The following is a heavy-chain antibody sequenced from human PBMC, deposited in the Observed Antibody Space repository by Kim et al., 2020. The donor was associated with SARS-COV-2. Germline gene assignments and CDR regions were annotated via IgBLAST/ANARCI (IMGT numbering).Heavy chain of an antibody. D-gene: IGHD3-3*01. V-gene: IGHV1-2*02. CDR2: NAMDSGDT. Sequence: ASVKVSCKASGNSVIRYWGHRVRLAPGQGHAWRGRNAMDSGDTNYAQKFQGRVTMTSDTSINTAYMDLSSLKSDDTAIYYCARGESGRIFDPWGQGTLVSVSS. J-gene: IGHJ5*02. CDR1: GNSVIRYW. CDR3: ARGESGRIFDP.